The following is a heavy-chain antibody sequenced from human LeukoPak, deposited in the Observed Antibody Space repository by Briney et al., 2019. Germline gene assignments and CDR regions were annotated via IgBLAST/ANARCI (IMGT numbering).Heavy chain of an antibody. Sequence: SVKVSCTASGGTFIIYAISWVRQAPGQGLEWMGRIIPILGIANYAQKFRGRVTITADKSTSTAYMELSSLRSEDTAVYYCARSLNYGDFLFDYWGQGTLVTVSS. CDR3: ARSLNYGDFLFDY. J-gene: IGHJ4*02. CDR1: GGTFIIYA. V-gene: IGHV1-69*04. D-gene: IGHD4-17*01. CDR2: IIPILGIA.